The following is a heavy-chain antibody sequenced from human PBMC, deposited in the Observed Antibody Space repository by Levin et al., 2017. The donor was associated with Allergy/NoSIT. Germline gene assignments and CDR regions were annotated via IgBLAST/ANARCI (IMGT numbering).Heavy chain of an antibody. CDR3: ARVLVAAGPRLDF. V-gene: IGHV3-49*03. J-gene: IGHJ4*02. CDR2: IRSNIHGGTT. D-gene: IGHD6-13*01. Sequence: GGSLRLSCTVSGFTFGDYALMWFRQAPGKGLEWVSFIRSNIHGGTTEYAASVRGRFTMSRYDSKSIAYLQMNSLKTEDTAVYFCARVLVAAGPRLDFWGQGTLVTVSS. CDR1: GFTFGDYA.